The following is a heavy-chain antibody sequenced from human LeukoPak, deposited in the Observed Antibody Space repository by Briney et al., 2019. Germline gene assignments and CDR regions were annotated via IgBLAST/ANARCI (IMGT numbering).Heavy chain of an antibody. D-gene: IGHD1-20*01. CDR2: ISSSGTYI. CDR3: ARDTYLNFAFDY. V-gene: IGHV3-21*01. Sequence: GGSLRLSCAASGFTFSRYSMNWVRQAPRKGLEWVSSISSSGTYIYYAASLKGRFTISRDNAKNSLYLQMNSLRVEDTAVYYCARDTYLNFAFDYWGQGTLVTVSS. J-gene: IGHJ4*02. CDR1: GFTFSRYS.